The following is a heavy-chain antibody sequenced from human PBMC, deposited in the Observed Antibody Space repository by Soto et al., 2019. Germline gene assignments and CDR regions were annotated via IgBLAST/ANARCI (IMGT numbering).Heavy chain of an antibody. CDR3: AREGGYDGYYYYGMDV. CDR1: GGSISSGGYS. V-gene: IGHV4-30-2*01. Sequence: QLQLQESGSGLVKPSQTLSLTCAVSGGSISSGGYSWSWIRQPPGKGLEWIGYIYHSGSTYYNPSLQSRVTIAVDRSKNQFSLKLSSVTAADTAVYYCAREGGYDGYYYYGMDVWGQGTTVTVSS. CDR2: IYHSGST. J-gene: IGHJ6*02. D-gene: IGHD5-12*01.